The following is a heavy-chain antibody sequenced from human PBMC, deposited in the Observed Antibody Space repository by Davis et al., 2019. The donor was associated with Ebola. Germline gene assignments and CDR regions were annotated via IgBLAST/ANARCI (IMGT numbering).Heavy chain of an antibody. CDR3: TTDPLLWFGELFRRAFDI. Sequence: GESLKISCAASGFTFSDYYMDWVRQAPGKGLEWLGRARNKANSYTTEYAASVRGRFTISRDDSKNSLSLQMNSLKTEDTAVYYCTTDPLLWFGELFRRAFDIWGQGTMVTVSS. J-gene: IGHJ3*02. V-gene: IGHV3-72*01. D-gene: IGHD3-10*01. CDR1: GFTFSDYY. CDR2: ARNKANSYTT.